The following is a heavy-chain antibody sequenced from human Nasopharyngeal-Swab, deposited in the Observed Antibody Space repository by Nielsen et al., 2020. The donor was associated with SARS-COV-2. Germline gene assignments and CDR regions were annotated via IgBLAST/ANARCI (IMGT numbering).Heavy chain of an antibody. J-gene: IGHJ3*02. Sequence: GGSLRLSCAVSGFTVSYHYMSWVRQAPGKGLEWVSSLFNDGSTYYADSVKGRFTISRDSSQNSLLLQMDSLRAEDTALYFCTRGVQGFCHGYTCYNAFDIWGQGTMVTVSS. CDR1: GFTVSYHY. D-gene: IGHD5-18*01. CDR3: TRGVQGFCHGYTCYNAFDI. V-gene: IGHV3-53*01. CDR2: LFNDGST.